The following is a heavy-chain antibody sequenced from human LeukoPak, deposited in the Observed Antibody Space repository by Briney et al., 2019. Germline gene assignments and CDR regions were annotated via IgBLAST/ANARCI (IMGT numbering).Heavy chain of an antibody. CDR3: ATLLADSISSGFEIERHFDY. V-gene: IGHV3-23*01. D-gene: IGHD1-1*01. CDR1: GFTFSSYA. Sequence: GGSLRLSCAASGFTFSSYAMSWVRQAPGKGLEWVSAISGSGGSTYYADSVKGRFTISRDSSKNTLYLQMNSLRAEDTAVYYCATLLADSISSGFEIERHFDYWGQGTLVTVSS. CDR2: ISGSGGST. J-gene: IGHJ4*02.